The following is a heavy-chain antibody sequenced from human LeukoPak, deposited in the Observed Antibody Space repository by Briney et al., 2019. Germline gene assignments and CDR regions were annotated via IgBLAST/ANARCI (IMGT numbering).Heavy chain of an antibody. Sequence: ASVKVSCKASGYTFTSYDINWVRQATGQGLEWMGWMNPNSGNTGYAQKFQGRVTMTRDTSISTAYMELSRLRSDDTAVYYCARSSGSYGGGYFDYWGQGTLVTVSS. V-gene: IGHV1-8*01. J-gene: IGHJ4*02. CDR2: MNPNSGNT. CDR1: GYTFTSYD. CDR3: ARSSGSYGGGYFDY. D-gene: IGHD1-26*01.